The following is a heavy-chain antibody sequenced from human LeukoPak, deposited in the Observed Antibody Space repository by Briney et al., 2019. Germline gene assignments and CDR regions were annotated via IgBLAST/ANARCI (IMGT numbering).Heavy chain of an antibody. CDR2: MYFSGST. CDR1: GGSVSSSFYY. CDR3: ANAASYSVDY. Sequence: SETLSLTCTVSGGSVSSSFYYWGWIRQPPGKGLEWIGSMYFSGSTHCNTYLKSRVTISVDTSKNQFSLKLTSVTAADTAVYYCANAASYSVDYWGQGTLVTVSS. V-gene: IGHV4-39*01. D-gene: IGHD1-26*01. J-gene: IGHJ4*02.